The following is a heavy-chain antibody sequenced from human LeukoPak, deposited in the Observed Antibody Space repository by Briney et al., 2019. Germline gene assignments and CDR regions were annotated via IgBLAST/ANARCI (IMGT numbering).Heavy chain of an antibody. Sequence: SVKVSCKASGGTFSSYAISWVRQAPGQGLEWMGGIIPIFGTANYAQKFQGRVTITADESTSTAYMELSSLRSEDTAVYYCARDITMVRGVIIYYYGMDVWAKGPRSPSP. CDR3: ARDITMVRGVIIYYYGMDV. D-gene: IGHD3-10*01. CDR1: GGTFSSYA. CDR2: IIPIFGTA. J-gene: IGHJ6*02. V-gene: IGHV1-69*13.